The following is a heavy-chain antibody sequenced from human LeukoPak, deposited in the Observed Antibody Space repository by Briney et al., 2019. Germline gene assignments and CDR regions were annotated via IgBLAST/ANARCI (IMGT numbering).Heavy chain of an antibody. CDR3: AKREGYYDSSGTSWGLDV. D-gene: IGHD3-22*01. CDR2: IYSGGST. V-gene: IGHV3-53*01. CDR1: GFTVSSNY. Sequence: GGSLRLSCAASGFTVSSNYMSWVRQAPGKGLEWVSVIYSGGSTYYADSVKGRFTISRDNSKNTLYLQMNSLRAGDMAVYYCAKREGYYDSSGTSWGLDVWGQGTTVTVSS. J-gene: IGHJ6*02.